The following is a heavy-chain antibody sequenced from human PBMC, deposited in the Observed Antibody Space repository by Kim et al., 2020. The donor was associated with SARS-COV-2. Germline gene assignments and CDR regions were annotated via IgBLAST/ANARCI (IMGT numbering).Heavy chain of an antibody. CDR3: AKVVWGAKAGTNY. J-gene: IGHJ4*02. Sequence: SADSVKCRFTISRDDSANTLYLQMSSLRVEDTAVYYCAKVVWGAKAGTNYWGQGILVTVSS. D-gene: IGHD6-13*01. V-gene: IGHV3-23*01.